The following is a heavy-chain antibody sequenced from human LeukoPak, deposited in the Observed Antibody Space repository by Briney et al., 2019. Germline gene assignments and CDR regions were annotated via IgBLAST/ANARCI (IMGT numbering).Heavy chain of an antibody. V-gene: IGHV3-21*01. J-gene: IGHJ4*02. CDR3: VREIPSGSYAPDY. CDR1: GFSFSRHS. D-gene: IGHD3-10*01. CDR2: INSDSRSI. Sequence: GGSLRLSCAASGFSFSRHSMNWVRQAPGKGLEWVSYINSDSRSISYADSVKGRFTISRDIAKNSLYLQMNSLRAEDTAVYYCVREIPSGSYAPDYWGQGTLVTVSS.